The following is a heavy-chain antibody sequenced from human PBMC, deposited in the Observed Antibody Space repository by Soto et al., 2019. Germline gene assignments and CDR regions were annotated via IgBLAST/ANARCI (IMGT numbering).Heavy chain of an antibody. V-gene: IGHV1-46*01. D-gene: IGHD3-22*01. CDR1: GYTFTSYY. Sequence: QVQLVQSGSEVKNPGASVKVSCKASGYTFTSYYMHWVRQAPGQGIEWMGIIKPSGGSTSYAKKFQDRVRMTRDTSPSTVYMELSSLRSEDAAVYYCARGQDYYDRSGHSSIFDYWGQGTLVTVSS. CDR3: ARGQDYYDRSGHSSIFDY. CDR2: IKPSGGST. J-gene: IGHJ4*02.